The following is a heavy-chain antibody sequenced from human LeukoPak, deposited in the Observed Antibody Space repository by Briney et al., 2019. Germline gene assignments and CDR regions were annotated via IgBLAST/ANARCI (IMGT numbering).Heavy chain of an antibody. J-gene: IGHJ3*02. CDR1: GGSIGSSSCY. D-gene: IGHD2-2*01. Sequence: PSETLSLTCTVSGGSIGSSSCYWGWIRQPPGKGLEWIGSIYYSGSTYYNPSLKSRVTISVDTSKNQFSLKLSSVTAADTAVYYCASPQDIVVVPAAMGISDAFDIWGQGTMVTVSS. CDR2: IYYSGST. V-gene: IGHV4-39*01. CDR3: ASPQDIVVVPAAMGISDAFDI.